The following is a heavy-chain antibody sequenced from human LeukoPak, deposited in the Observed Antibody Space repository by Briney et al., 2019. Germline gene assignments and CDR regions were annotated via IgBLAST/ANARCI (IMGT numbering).Heavy chain of an antibody. CDR2: ISRSGDST. D-gene: IGHD3-9*01. J-gene: IGHJ4*02. Sequence: GGSLRLSCAASGFTFSSYWMSWVRQAPGKGLEWVSAISRSGDSTYYAASVKGRFTISRDNSENTLYLQMNSLRAEDTAVYYCAKDFGFYDILTAPDYWGQGTLVTVSS. CDR1: GFTFSSYW. CDR3: AKDFGFYDILTAPDY. V-gene: IGHV3-23*01.